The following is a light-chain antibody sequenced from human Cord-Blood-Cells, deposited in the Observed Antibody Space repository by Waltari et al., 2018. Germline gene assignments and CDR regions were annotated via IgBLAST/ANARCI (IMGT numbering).Light chain of an antibody. CDR2: AAS. Sequence: DRVTITCRASQSISSYLNWYQQKPGKAPKLLIYAASSLQSGVPSRFSGSGSGTDFTLTISSLQPEDFATYYCQQSYSTPITFGGGTKVEIK. J-gene: IGKJ4*01. V-gene: IGKV1-39*01. CDR1: QSISSY. CDR3: QQSYSTPIT.